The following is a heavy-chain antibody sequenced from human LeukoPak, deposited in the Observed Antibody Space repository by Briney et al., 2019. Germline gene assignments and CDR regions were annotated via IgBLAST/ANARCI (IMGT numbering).Heavy chain of an antibody. CDR1: GGSFSGYY. CDR3: ARHGSSSWYH. V-gene: IGHV4-34*01. J-gene: IGHJ4*02. Sequence: SETLSLTCAVYGGSFSGYYWSWIRQPPGKGLEWIGEINHSGSTNYNPSLKSRVTISVDTSKNQFSLKLSSVTAADTAVYYCARHGSSSWYHWGQGTLVTVSS. D-gene: IGHD6-13*01. CDR2: INHSGST.